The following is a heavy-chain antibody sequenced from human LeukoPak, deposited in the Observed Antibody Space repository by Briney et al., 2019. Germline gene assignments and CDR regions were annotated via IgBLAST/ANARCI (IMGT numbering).Heavy chain of an antibody. CDR1: GFTFSSYA. D-gene: IGHD3-22*01. CDR3: AKDLAPTPTYYYDSSGYYPFEFDY. CDR2: ISGSGGST. Sequence: GGSLRLSCAASGFTFSSYAMSWVRQAPGKGLEWVSAISGSGGSTYYADSVKGRFTISRDNSKNALYLQMNSLRAEDTAVYYCAKDLAPTPTYYYDSSGYYPFEFDYWGQGTLVTVS. J-gene: IGHJ4*02. V-gene: IGHV3-23*01.